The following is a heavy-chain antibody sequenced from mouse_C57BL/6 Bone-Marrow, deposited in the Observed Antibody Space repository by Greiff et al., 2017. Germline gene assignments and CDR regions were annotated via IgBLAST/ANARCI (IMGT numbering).Heavy chain of an antibody. V-gene: IGHV1-64*01. CDR2: IQPNSGST. J-gene: IGHJ3*01. Sequence: QVQLQQPGAELVKPGASVKLSCKASGYTFTSYWMHWVKQRPGQGLEWIGMIQPNSGSTNYNEKFKGQATMTVEKSSSTAYMQRSSLTSEDSAVYYCARPHYYGRSYGFAYWGQGTLVTVSA. D-gene: IGHD1-1*01. CDR1: GYTFTSYW. CDR3: ARPHYYGRSYGFAY.